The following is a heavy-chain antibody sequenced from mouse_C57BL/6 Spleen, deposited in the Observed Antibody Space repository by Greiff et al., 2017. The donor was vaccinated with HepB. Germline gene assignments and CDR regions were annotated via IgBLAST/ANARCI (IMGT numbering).Heavy chain of an antibody. CDR3: AGRGQDGSFAY. V-gene: IGHV8-12*01. J-gene: IGHJ3*01. D-gene: IGHD2-3*01. CDR2: IYWDDDK. CDR1: GFSLSTSGMG. Sequence: QVTLKVSGPGILQPSQTLSLTCSFSGFSLSTSGMGVSWIRQPSGKGLEWLVHIYWDDDKRYNPSLKSRLTISKDTSRNQVFLKITSVDTADTATYYCAGRGQDGSFAYWGQGTLVTVSA.